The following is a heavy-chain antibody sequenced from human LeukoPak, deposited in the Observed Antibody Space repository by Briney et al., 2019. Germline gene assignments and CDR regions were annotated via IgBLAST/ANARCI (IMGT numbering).Heavy chain of an antibody. J-gene: IGHJ4*02. D-gene: IGHD2-8*02. CDR1: GFSISYNY. Sequence: PGGSRRLSCVVSGFSISYNYMSWVRQAPGKGLEWVSLIYSAGDSYYADSVKGRFIISKDNSKNTVYLQMNRLRPEDPAVYYCASHYCSAGSCYFDGWGQGTLVAASS. CDR3: ASHYCSAGSCYFDG. V-gene: IGHV3-53*01. CDR2: IYSAGDS.